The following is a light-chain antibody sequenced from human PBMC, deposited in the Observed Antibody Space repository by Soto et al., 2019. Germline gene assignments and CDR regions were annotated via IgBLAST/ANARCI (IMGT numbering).Light chain of an antibody. CDR3: QQCATSPLT. J-gene: IGKJ1*01. Sequence: EIVLTQSPGTLSLSPGERATLSCRASQSVSKNYLAWYQHKPGQAPRLLIDEASNRATGIPDRFSGSGSGTDFTLTISSLEPEDSAVYYCQQCATSPLTFGQGTKVEIK. CDR1: QSVSKNY. CDR2: EAS. V-gene: IGKV3-20*01.